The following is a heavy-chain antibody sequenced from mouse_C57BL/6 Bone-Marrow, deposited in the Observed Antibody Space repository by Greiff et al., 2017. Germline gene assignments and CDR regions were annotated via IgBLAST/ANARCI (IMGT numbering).Heavy chain of an antibody. CDR3: ARDYYGSSDY. Sequence: EVKLVESGGGLVQPGGSLKLSCAASGFTFSDYYMYWVRQTPEKRLEWVAYLSNGGGSTYYPDTVKGRFTSSRDNAKHTLYLQMSRLKSEDTAMYYCARDYYGSSDYWGQGTTLTVSS. CDR2: LSNGGGST. V-gene: IGHV5-12*01. J-gene: IGHJ2*01. D-gene: IGHD1-1*01. CDR1: GFTFSDYY.